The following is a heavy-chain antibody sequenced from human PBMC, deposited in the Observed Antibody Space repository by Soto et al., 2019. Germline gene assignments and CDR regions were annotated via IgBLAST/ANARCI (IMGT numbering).Heavy chain of an antibody. J-gene: IGHJ4*02. CDR3: ADPWSSGSSFDY. CDR2: IVVGSGNT. Sequence: ASVKVSCKASGFTFTSSAVQWVRQARGQRLEWIGWIVVGSGNTNYAQKFQERVTITRDMSTSTAYMELSSLRSEDTAVYYCADPWSSGSSFDYWGQGTLVTVSS. CDR1: GFTFTSSA. D-gene: IGHD3-22*01. V-gene: IGHV1-58*01.